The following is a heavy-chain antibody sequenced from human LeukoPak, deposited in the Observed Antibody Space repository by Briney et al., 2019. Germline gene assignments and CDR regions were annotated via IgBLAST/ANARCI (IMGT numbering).Heavy chain of an antibody. CDR1: GYTFTSYG. CDR2: ISAYNGNT. CDR3: ARVITMVRGVIYYYYYMDV. Sequence: ASVKVSCTASGYTFTSYGISWVRQAPGQGLEWMGWISAYNGNTNYAQKLQGRVTMTTDTSTNTAYMELRSLRSDDTAVYYCARVITMVRGVIYYYYYMDVWGKGTTVTVSS. V-gene: IGHV1-18*01. J-gene: IGHJ6*03. D-gene: IGHD3-10*01.